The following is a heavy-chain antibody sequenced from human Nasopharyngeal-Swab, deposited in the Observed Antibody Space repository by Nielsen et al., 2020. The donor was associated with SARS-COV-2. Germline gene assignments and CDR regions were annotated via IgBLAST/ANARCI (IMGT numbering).Heavy chain of an antibody. J-gene: IGHJ4*02. CDR2: IKSKTDGGTT. Sequence: SCKASGYTFTSYGISWVRQAPGKGLEWVGRIKSKTDGGTTDYAAPVKGRFTISRDDSKNTLYLQMNSLKTEDTAVYYCTTDLDCSSTSCYFYWGQGTLVTVSS. CDR3: TTDLDCSSTSCYFY. CDR1: GYTFTSYG. D-gene: IGHD2-2*01. V-gene: IGHV3-15*01.